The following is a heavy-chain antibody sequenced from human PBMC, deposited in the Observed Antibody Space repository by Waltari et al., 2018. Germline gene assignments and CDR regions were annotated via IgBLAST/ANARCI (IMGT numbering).Heavy chain of an antibody. V-gene: IGHV1-69*11. CDR2: IIPIDGQS. CDR1: GGTFKNYA. Sequence: QVHLVQSGPELKKPGSSVRVSGRDSGGTFKNYAVTWVRQPLGQGLEWMGSIIPIDGQSNYAQNFQGRLTIAADDSTDTVYMDLSGLRSEDTATYYCATLNSADRDYWGQGTLVTVSP. CDR3: ATLNSADRDY. J-gene: IGHJ4*02.